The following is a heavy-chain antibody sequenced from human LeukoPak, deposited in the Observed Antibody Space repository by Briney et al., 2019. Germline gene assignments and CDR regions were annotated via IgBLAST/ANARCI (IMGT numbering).Heavy chain of an antibody. J-gene: IGHJ3*02. D-gene: IGHD6-19*01. CDR1: GFTFDDYA. CDR2: ISWNSGSI. CDR3: AKDQQWLVGSPPGNAFDI. Sequence: GGSLRLSCAASGFTFDDYAMHWVRQAPGKGLEWVSGISWNSGSIGYADSVKGRFTISRDDAKNSLYLQMKSLRAEDTALYYCAKDQQWLVGSPPGNAFDIWGQGTMVTVSS. V-gene: IGHV3-9*01.